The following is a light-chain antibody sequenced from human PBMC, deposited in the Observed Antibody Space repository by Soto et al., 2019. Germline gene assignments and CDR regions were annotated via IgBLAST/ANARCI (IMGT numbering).Light chain of an antibody. CDR2: SNN. J-gene: IGLJ2*01. V-gene: IGLV1-44*01. CDR3: AAWDDSLNVV. CDR1: SSNIGSNT. Sequence: QPVLTQPPSASGTPGQRVTIACSGSSSNIGSNTVNWYQQLPGTAPKLLLYSNNQRPSGVPDRFSGSKSGTSASLAISGRQSEDEADYYCAAWDDSLNVVFGGGTKLTVL.